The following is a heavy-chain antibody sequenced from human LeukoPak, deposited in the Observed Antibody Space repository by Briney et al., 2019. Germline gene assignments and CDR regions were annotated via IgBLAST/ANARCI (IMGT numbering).Heavy chain of an antibody. V-gene: IGHV4-59*08. CDR2: IYYSGST. CDR1: GGSISSYY. J-gene: IGHJ4*02. Sequence: SETLSLTCTVSGGSISSYYWSWIRQPPGKGLEWIGYIYYSGSTNYNPSLKSRVTISVDTSKNQFSLKLSSVTAADTAVYYCATGSRNGYNLADYFDYWGQGTLVTVSS. D-gene: IGHD5-24*01. CDR3: ATGSRNGYNLADYFDY.